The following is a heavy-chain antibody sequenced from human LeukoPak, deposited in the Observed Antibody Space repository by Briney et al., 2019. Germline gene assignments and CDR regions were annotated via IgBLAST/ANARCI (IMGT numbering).Heavy chain of an antibody. CDR2: INPNNGDM. CDR3: ARVNRALDN. Sequence: ASVKVSCRASGYTFTAYYIHWVRQGPGQGLEWMGWINPNNGDMKSAQKFQGRVTMTRDTSISTVYMDLSSLTSGDTAVYYCARVNRALDNWGQGTLVTVSS. V-gene: IGHV1-2*02. CDR1: GYTFTAYY. J-gene: IGHJ4*02.